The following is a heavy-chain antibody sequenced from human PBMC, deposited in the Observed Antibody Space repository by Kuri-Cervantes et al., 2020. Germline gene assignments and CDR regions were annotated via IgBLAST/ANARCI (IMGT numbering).Heavy chain of an antibody. Sequence: GGSLRLSCAASGFTFSSYWMTWVRQAPGKGLEWVANIKQDGSEKYYVDSVKGRFTISRDNAKNSLYLQMNSLRVEDTAVYYCAKPPPYDSSGYYQTSDAFDIWGQGTMVTVSS. J-gene: IGHJ3*02. D-gene: IGHD3-22*01. CDR1: GFTFSSYW. V-gene: IGHV3-7*02. CDR3: AKPPPYDSSGYYQTSDAFDI. CDR2: IKQDGSEK.